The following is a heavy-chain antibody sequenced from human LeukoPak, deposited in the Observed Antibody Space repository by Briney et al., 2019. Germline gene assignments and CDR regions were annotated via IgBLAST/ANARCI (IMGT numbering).Heavy chain of an antibody. J-gene: IGHJ6*02. Sequence: SETLSLTCAVYGGSFSGYYWSWIRQPPGKGLEWIGEINHSGSTNYNPSLKSRVTISVDTSKNQFSLKLSSVTAADTAVYYCARDSRLGGDYYYGMDVWGQGTTVTVSS. CDR3: ARDSRLGGDYYYGMDV. CDR2: INHSGST. D-gene: IGHD6-6*01. V-gene: IGHV4-34*01. CDR1: GGSFSGYY.